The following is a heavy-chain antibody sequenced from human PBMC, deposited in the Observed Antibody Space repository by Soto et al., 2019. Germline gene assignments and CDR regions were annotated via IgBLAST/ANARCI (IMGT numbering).Heavy chain of an antibody. V-gene: IGHV3-33*01. J-gene: IGHJ3*02. D-gene: IGHD3-3*01. CDR3: AREGYDFWSGYHAFDI. CDR1: RFTFSSYG. Sequence: GGSLRLSCAASRFTFSSYGMHWVRQAPGKGLEWVAVIWYDGSNKYYADSVKGRFTISRDNSKNTLYLQMNSLRAEDTAVYYCAREGYDFWSGYHAFDIWGQGTMVTVSS. CDR2: IWYDGSNK.